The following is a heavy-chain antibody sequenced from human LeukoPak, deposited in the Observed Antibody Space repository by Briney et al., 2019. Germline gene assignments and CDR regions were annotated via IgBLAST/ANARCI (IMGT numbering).Heavy chain of an antibody. CDR1: GGPFTEYY. V-gene: IGHV4-34*01. D-gene: IGHD4-11*01. J-gene: IGHJ4*02. Sequence: SETLSLTCAVYGGPFTEYYWNWIRQPPGKGLEWLGEISHSGNTKYNPSLKSRVAMCVDTSKNHFSLKLSSVTAADTAVYYCAMSVTSEGHRIRNYWGQGTLVTVSS. CDR2: ISHSGNT. CDR3: AMSVTSEGHRIRNY.